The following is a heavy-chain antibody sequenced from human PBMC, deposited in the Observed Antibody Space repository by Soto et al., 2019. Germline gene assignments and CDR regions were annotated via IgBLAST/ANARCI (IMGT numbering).Heavy chain of an antibody. J-gene: IGHJ3*01. Sequence: EVHLVESGGGLIQPGGSLRLSCAASGFTVNSNYISWVRQAPGKGLEWISVIYTSRPTYYRDSVKGRFTIFRDDSKDTVNLQMNSLTVADTAGHYCACHVAGRQKNAFDVWGEGTMGTVSS. D-gene: IGHD2-21*01. CDR2: IYTSRPT. CDR3: ACHVAGRQKNAFDV. CDR1: GFTVNSNY. V-gene: IGHV3-53*01.